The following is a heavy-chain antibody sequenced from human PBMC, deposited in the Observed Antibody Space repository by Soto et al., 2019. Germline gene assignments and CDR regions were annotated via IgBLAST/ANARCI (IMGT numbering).Heavy chain of an antibody. CDR2: ISGSGGST. CDR3: AKDLLGPGMKAADP. V-gene: IGHV3-23*01. CDR1: GFTFSSYA. J-gene: IGHJ5*02. D-gene: IGHD6-13*01. Sequence: GGSLRLSCAASGFTFSSYAMSWVRQAPGKGLEWVSAISGSGGSTYYADSVKGRFTISRDNSKNTLYLQMNSLRAEDTAVYYCAKDLLGPGMKAADPWGQGTLVTVSS.